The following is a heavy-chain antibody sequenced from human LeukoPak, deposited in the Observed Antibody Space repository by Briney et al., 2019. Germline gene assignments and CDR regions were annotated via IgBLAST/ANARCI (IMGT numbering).Heavy chain of an antibody. CDR2: INHSGST. V-gene: IGHV4-34*01. CDR3: ARQGYCSNTSCYRNNWFDP. D-gene: IGHD2-2*01. J-gene: IGHJ5*02. Sequence: SETLSLTCAVYGGSFSGYYWSWIRQPPGKGLEWIGEINHSGSTNYNPSLKSRVTISVDTSKNQFSLKLSSVTAADTAVYYCARQGYCSNTSCYRNNWFDPWGQGTLVTVSS. CDR1: GGSFSGYY.